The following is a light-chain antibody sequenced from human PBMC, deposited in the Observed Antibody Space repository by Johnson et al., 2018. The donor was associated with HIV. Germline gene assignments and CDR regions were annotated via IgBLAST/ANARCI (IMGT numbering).Light chain of an antibody. J-gene: IGLJ1*01. CDR1: YSNIEHNY. CDR2: GTT. Sequence: SVLTQPPSVSAAAGQKVTISCSGTYSNIEHNYVSWYQQLPGTAPKLLIYGTTKRPSGIPDRFSGSKSGTSATLGITGLRAGDEADYYCGTWDNSLDAYVFGTGTRVAVL. CDR3: GTWDNSLDAYV. V-gene: IGLV1-51*01.